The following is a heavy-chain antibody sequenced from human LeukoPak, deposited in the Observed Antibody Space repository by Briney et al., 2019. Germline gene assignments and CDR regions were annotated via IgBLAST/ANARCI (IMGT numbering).Heavy chain of an antibody. CDR2: IKSKTDGGTT. D-gene: IGHD4-11*01. J-gene: IGHJ4*02. CDR3: TARRLPFFDY. Sequence: GGSLRLSCAASGFTFSSYGMYWVRQAPGNGLEWVGHIKSKTDGGTTDYAAPVKGRFTISRDDSKNTLYLHMNSLKTEDTAVYYCTARRLPFFDYWGQGALVTVSS. CDR1: GFTFSSYG. V-gene: IGHV3-15*01.